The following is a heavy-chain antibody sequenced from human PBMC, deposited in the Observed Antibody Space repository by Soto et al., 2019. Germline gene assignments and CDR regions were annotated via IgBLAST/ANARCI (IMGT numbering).Heavy chain of an antibody. Sequence: SETLSLTCTVSGGSISSGDYHWSWIRQPPGKGLEWIGYIYYSGSTYYNPSLKSRVTISVDTSKNQFSLKLSSVTAADTAVYYCARGGAVVTMNWFDPWGQGTLVTVSS. CDR1: GGSISSGDYH. CDR3: ARGGAVVTMNWFDP. CDR2: IYYSGST. V-gene: IGHV4-30-4*01. D-gene: IGHD3-3*01. J-gene: IGHJ5*02.